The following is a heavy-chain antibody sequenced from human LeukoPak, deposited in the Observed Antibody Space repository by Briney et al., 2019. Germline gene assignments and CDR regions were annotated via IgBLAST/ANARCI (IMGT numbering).Heavy chain of an antibody. CDR2: IKQDGSEK. CDR1: GLTLSNVW. CDR3: ARGGGLDV. D-gene: IGHD3-16*01. Sequence: GGSLRLSCAVSGLTLSNVWMNWVRQAPGKGLEWVANIKQDGSEKYYVDSVKGRFTISRDNAKNSLYLQMSNLRAEDTAVYFCARGGGLDVWGQGATVTVSS. V-gene: IGHV3-7*03. J-gene: IGHJ6*02.